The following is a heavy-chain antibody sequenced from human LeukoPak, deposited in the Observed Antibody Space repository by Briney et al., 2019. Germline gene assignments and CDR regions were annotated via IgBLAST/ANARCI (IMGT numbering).Heavy chain of an antibody. D-gene: IGHD3-10*01. CDR2: ISSSSSYI. Sequence: GGSLRLSCAASGFTFSSYSMNWVRQAPGKGLEWVSSISSSSSYIYYADSVKGRFTISRVNAKNSLYLQMNSLRAEDTAVYYCARDSARRADYWGQGTLVTVSS. CDR3: ARDSARRADY. CDR1: GFTFSSYS. V-gene: IGHV3-21*01. J-gene: IGHJ4*02.